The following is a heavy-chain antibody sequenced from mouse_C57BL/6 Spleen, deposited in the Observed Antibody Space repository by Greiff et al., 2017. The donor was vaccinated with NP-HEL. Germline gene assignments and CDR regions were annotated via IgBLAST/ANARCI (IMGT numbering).Heavy chain of an antibody. CDR1: GFTSSDYY. Sequence: EVQGVESGGGLVQPGGPLKPSCAASGFTSSDYYMYWVRQTPEKRLEWAAYISNGGGSTYYPDTVKGRFTISRDNAKNTLYLQMSRLKSEDTAMYYCARRPVVATDAMDYWGQGTSVTVSS. CDR3: ARRPVVATDAMDY. CDR2: ISNGGGST. D-gene: IGHD1-1*01. J-gene: IGHJ4*01. V-gene: IGHV5-12*01.